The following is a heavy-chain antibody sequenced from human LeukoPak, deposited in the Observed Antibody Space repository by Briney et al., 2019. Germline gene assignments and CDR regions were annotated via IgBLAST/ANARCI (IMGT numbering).Heavy chain of an antibody. J-gene: IGHJ6*03. V-gene: IGHV3-48*01. Sequence: GGSLRLSCAVSGFTFSGYSMIWVRQAPGKGLEWVSYISKRADLIDYADSVKGRFTVFRDNAKNPVYLQMNSLRADDTAVYYCARGDSGVNYYYMDVWGKGTTVSVSS. D-gene: IGHD3-22*01. CDR3: ARGDSGVNYYYMDV. CDR1: GFTFSGYS. CDR2: ISKRADLI.